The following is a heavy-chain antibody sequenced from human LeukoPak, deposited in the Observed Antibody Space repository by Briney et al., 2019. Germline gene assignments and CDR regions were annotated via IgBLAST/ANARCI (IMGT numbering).Heavy chain of an antibody. J-gene: IGHJ4*02. CDR1: GFTFSSYE. CDR2: ISSSSSTI. V-gene: IGHV3-48*02. D-gene: IGHD3-16*01. CDR3: ARDLSSPVSARRWGSDY. Sequence: PGGSLRLSCAASGFTFSSYEMNWVRQAPGKGLEWVSYISSSSSTIYHADSVKGRFTISRDNAKNSLYLQMNSLRDEDTAVYYCARDLSSPVSARRWGSDYWGQGTLVTVSS.